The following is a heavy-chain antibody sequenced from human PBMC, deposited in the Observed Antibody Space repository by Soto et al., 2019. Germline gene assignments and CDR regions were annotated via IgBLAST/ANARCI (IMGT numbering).Heavy chain of an antibody. CDR2: IYYSGST. D-gene: IGHD6-19*01. CDR3: ARVGSSGWFFDY. J-gene: IGHJ4*02. Sequence: PSETLSLTCTVSGGSISSGDYYWSWIRQPPGKGLEWIGYIYYSGSTYYNPSLKSRVTISVDTSKNQFSLKLSSVTAADTAVYYCARVGSSGWFFDYWGQGTLVTVSS. CDR1: GGSISSGDYY. V-gene: IGHV4-30-4*01.